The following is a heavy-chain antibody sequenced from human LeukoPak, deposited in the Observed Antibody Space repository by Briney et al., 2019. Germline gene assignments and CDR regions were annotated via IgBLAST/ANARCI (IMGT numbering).Heavy chain of an antibody. Sequence: SETLSLTCTVSGGSISSSSYYWGWIRQPPGKGLEWIGSIYYSGSTYYNPSLKSRVTISVDTSKNQFSLKLSSVTAADTAVYYCARAITFQEEWYYPPAWWFDPWGQGTLVTVSS. D-gene: IGHD3-3*01. J-gene: IGHJ5*02. CDR2: IYYSGST. V-gene: IGHV4-39*01. CDR3: ARAITFQEEWYYPPAWWFDP. CDR1: GGSISSSSYY.